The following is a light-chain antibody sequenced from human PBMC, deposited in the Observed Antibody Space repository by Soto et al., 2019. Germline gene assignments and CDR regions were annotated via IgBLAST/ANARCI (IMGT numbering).Light chain of an antibody. CDR1: QSVSSSY. J-gene: IGKJ1*01. CDR2: GAS. CDR3: QQYGSSPPWT. V-gene: IGKV3-20*01. Sequence: EIVLAQSPGTLSLSPGERATLSCRASQSVSSSYLAWYQHKPGQAPRLLIYGASSRATGIPDRFSGSGSGTDFTLTISRLEPEVFAVYYCQQYGSSPPWTFGQGTKVEIK.